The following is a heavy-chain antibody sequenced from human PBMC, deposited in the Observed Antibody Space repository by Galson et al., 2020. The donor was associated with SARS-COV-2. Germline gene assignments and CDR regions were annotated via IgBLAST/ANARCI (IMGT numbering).Heavy chain of an antibody. J-gene: IGHJ6*02. V-gene: IGHV4-59*01. CDR1: GGSISSYY. CDR2: IYYSGST. CDR3: AGSQGTLDLYGMDV. D-gene: IGHD3-3*01. Sequence: SETLYLTCTVSGGSISSYYWSWIRQPQGKGLEWIGSIYYSGSTNYNPSLKSRVTISVDTSKNQFSLKLSSVTAADTAVYYCAGSQGTLDLYGMDVWGQGTTVTVCS.